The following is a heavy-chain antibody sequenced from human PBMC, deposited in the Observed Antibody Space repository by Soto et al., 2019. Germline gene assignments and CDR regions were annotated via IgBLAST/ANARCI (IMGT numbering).Heavy chain of an antibody. J-gene: IGHJ4*02. CDR2: IYYSGST. CDR3: ARDFWSGYGYFDF. V-gene: IGHV4-30-4*01. CDR1: GGSISSGDYY. D-gene: IGHD3-3*01. Sequence: SETLSLTCTVSGGSISSGDYYWSWIRQPPGKGLEWIGYIYYSGSTYYNPSLKSRVTISVDTSKNQFSLKLSSVTAADTAVYYCARDFWSGYGYFDFWGQGTQVT.